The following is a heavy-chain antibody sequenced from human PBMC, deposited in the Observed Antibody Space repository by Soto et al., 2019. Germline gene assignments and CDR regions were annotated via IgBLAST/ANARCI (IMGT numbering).Heavy chain of an antibody. CDR1: GGSINSYF. J-gene: IGHJ3*02. CDR2: IHYSGSA. Sequence: QVQLQESGPGLVKPSETLSLTCTVSGGSINSYFWTWIRQSPGKGLQWIGYIHYSGSANYNPSLKTRVTMSVDTSKTQFSLSLTSVTAADTAVYYCARMNQFAPKRNAFDIWGQGTMVTVSS. CDR3: ARMNQFAPKRNAFDI. V-gene: IGHV4-59*01.